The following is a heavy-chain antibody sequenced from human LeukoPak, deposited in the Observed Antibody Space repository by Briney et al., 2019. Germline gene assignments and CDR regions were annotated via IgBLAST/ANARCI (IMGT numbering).Heavy chain of an antibody. CDR1: GGSFNGYY. J-gene: IGHJ4*02. CDR3: ALTQRLENSGSYYFDY. Sequence: SETLSLTCAVYGGSFNGYYWSWIRQPPGKGLEWIGYIYYSGSTNYNPSLKSRVTISVDTSKNQFSLKLSSVTAADTAVYYCALTQRLENSGSYYFDYWGQGTLVTVSS. D-gene: IGHD1-26*01. V-gene: IGHV4-59*01. CDR2: IYYSGST.